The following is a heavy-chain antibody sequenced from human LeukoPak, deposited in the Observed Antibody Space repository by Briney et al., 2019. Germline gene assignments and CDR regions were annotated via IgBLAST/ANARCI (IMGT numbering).Heavy chain of an antibody. V-gene: IGHV4-34*01. CDR2: INHSGST. CDR3: ARGRGLASGRVVPAARPDYYYYYGMDV. D-gene: IGHD2-2*01. Sequence: SETLSLTCAVYGGSFSGYYWSWIRQPPGKGLEWIGEINHSGSTNYNPSLKSRVTISVDTSKNQFSLKLSSVTAADTAVYYCARGRGLASGRVVPAARPDYYYYYGMDVWGQGTTVTVSS. CDR1: GGSFSGYY. J-gene: IGHJ6*02.